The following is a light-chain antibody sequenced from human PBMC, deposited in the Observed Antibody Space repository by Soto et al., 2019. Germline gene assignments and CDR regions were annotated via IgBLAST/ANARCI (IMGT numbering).Light chain of an antibody. CDR3: QQRSNYS. CDR1: QSVSSY. CDR2: DAS. V-gene: IGKV3-11*01. J-gene: IGKJ4*01. Sequence: EIVLTQSPATLSLSPGERATLSCRASQSVSSYLAWYQQKPGQAPRLLIYDASNRATGIPARFSGSGSGTDFTLTISSLEAEDFAVYYCQQRSNYSFGGGTKVEIK.